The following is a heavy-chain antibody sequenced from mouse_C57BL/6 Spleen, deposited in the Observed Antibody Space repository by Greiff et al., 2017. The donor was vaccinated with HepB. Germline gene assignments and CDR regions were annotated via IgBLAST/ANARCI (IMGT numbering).Heavy chain of an antibody. J-gene: IGHJ2*01. CDR1: GFTFSSYA. V-gene: IGHV5-9-1*02. CDR3: TRDDRRDYFDY. Sequence: EVKVEESGEGLVKPGGSLKLSCAASGFTFSSYAMSWVRQTPEKRLEWVAYISSGGDYIYYADTVKGRFTISRDNARNTLYLQMSSLKSEDTAMYYCTRDDRRDYFDYWGQGTTLTVSS. D-gene: IGHD3-2*01. CDR2: ISSGGDYI.